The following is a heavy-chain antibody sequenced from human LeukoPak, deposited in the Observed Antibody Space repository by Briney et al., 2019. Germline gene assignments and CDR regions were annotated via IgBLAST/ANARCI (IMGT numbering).Heavy chain of an antibody. CDR1: GDSISSGGYY. Sequence: SETLSLTCTVSGDSISSGGYYWGWIRQYRGKGLEWIGLIYHSGTTYFNPSLKSRVIISVDTTKNQFSLKLSSVTAADTAVYYCARVTDSRNYFDPWGQGTLVTVSS. J-gene: IGHJ5*02. CDR2: IYHSGTT. V-gene: IGHV4-31*03. CDR3: ARVTDSRNYFDP. D-gene: IGHD2-21*01.